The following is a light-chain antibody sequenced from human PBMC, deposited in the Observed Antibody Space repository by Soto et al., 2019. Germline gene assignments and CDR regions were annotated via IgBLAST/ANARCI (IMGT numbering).Light chain of an antibody. CDR1: SSNIGSNY. CDR2: RNN. V-gene: IGLV1-47*01. CDR3: AAWDDSLSGVV. J-gene: IGLJ2*01. Sequence: QSVLTQPPSASGTPGQRVTISCSGSSSNIGSNYVFWYQHLPGTAPKLLIYRNNQRPSGVPDRFSGSKSGTSASLAISGLRSEDETEYYCAAWDDSLSGVVCGGGTKLTVL.